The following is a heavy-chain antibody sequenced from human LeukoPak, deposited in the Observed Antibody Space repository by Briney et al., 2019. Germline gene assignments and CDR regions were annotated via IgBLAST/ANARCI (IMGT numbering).Heavy chain of an antibody. V-gene: IGHV4-4*09. J-gene: IGHJ3*02. CDR2: IYTSGGT. Sequence: PSETLSLICTVSGSISSYYWSWIRQPPGKGLEWIGYIYTSGGTNYNPSLKSRVTISVDTSKNQFSLDLSSVTAADTAVYYCARQKCTSTSCLTKNAFDIWGQGTMVTVSS. CDR3: ARQKCTSTSCLTKNAFDI. D-gene: IGHD2-2*01. CDR1: GSISSYY.